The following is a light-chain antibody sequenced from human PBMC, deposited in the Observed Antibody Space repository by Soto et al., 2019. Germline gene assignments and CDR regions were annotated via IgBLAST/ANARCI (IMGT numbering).Light chain of an antibody. J-gene: IGLJ3*02. Sequence: QPVLTQPPSVSGAPGQRVTISCTGKSSNLGAGYDVHWYQQLPGAAPKLVIFGNRNRPSGVPERFSGSKSGTSASLAITGLQAEDQADYYCQAYDYSLTASVFGGGTKVTVL. CDR1: SSNLGAGYD. CDR2: GNR. V-gene: IGLV1-40*01. CDR3: QAYDYSLTASV.